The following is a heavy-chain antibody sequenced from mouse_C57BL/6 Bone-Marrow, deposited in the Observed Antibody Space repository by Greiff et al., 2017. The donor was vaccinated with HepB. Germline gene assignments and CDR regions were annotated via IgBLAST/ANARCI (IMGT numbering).Heavy chain of an antibody. D-gene: IGHD1-1*01. CDR2: IHPNSGST. V-gene: IGHV1-64*01. Sequence: QVQLQQPGAELVKPGASVKLSCKASGYTFTSYWMHWVKQRPGQGLEWIGMIHPNSGSTNYNEKFKSKATLTVDKSSSTAYMQLSSLTSEDSAVYYCAGGPSYYCGSSYGYWGQGTTLTVSS. J-gene: IGHJ2*01. CDR3: AGGPSYYCGSSYGY. CDR1: GYTFTSYW.